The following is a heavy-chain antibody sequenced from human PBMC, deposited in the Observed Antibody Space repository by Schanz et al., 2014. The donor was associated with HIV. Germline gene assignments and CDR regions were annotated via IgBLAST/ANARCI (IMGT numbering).Heavy chain of an antibody. J-gene: IGHJ5*02. CDR1: GGSFSGYY. D-gene: IGHD3-10*01. V-gene: IGHV4-34*01. Sequence: QVQLRQSGAGLLKPSETLSLTCDVYGGSFSGYYWSWVRQSPGKGLEWIGEISHSGSTNYNPSLRGRVSMSVDTSKNKFSVNLKSMTAADTAVYYCARGGILLLRGVSNWFDHWGQGTLVIVSS. CDR2: ISHSGST. CDR3: ARGGILLLRGVSNWFDH.